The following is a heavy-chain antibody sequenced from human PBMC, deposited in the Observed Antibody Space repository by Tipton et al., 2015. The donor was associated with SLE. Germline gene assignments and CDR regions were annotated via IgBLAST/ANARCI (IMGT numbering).Heavy chain of an antibody. CDR3: ARTIVDPIAAAGPVAFDI. D-gene: IGHD6-13*01. CDR2: IYTSGRT. CDR1: GGSISSYY. J-gene: IGHJ3*02. Sequence: TLSLTCTVSGGSISSYYWSWIRQPPGKGLEWIGYIYTSGRTNYNPSLKSRVTISVDTSKNQFSLKLSSVTAADTAVYYCARTIVDPIAAAGPVAFDIWGQGTMVTVSS. V-gene: IGHV4-59*01.